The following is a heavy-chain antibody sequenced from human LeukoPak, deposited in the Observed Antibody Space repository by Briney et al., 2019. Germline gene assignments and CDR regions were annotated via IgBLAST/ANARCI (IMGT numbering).Heavy chain of an antibody. D-gene: IGHD3-9*01. V-gene: IGHV1-69*05. CDR1: GGTFSSYA. CDR3: ARDSLLVLRYFDWLSQGTNWFDP. J-gene: IGHJ5*02. Sequence: ASVKVSCKASGGTFSSYATSWVRQAPGQGLEWMGGIIPIFGTANYAQKLQGRVTMTTDTSTSTAYMELRSLRSDDTAVYYCARDSLLVLRYFDWLSQGTNWFDPWGQGTLVTVSS. CDR2: IIPIFGTA.